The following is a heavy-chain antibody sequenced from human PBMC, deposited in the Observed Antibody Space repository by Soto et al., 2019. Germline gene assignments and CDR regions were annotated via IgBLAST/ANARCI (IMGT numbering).Heavy chain of an antibody. V-gene: IGHV5-51*01. J-gene: IGHJ5*02. CDR1: GYSFTSYW. D-gene: IGHD1-1*01. CDR3: ARQSNWIDPGRGGPPSFNWFDP. Sequence: GESLKISCKGSGYSFTSYWISWVRQMPGKGLEWMGGIYPSDSDTRYSPSFQGQVTISADKSISTAYLQWSSLKASDTAMYYCARQSNWIDPGRGGPPSFNWFDPWGQGTLVTVSS. CDR2: IYPSDSDT.